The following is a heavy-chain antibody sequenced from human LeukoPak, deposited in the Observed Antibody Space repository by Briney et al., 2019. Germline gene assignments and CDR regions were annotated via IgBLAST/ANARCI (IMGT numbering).Heavy chain of an antibody. CDR2: IYSGGST. Sequence: PGGSLRLSCAASGFTVSSNYMSWVRQAPGKGLEWVSVIYSGGSTYYADSVKGRFTISRDNSKNTLYLQMNSLRAEDTAVYFCASSYYGSGSYIRARDYWGQGTLVTVSS. V-gene: IGHV3-66*01. D-gene: IGHD3-10*01. J-gene: IGHJ4*02. CDR3: ASSYYGSGSYIRARDY. CDR1: GFTVSSNY.